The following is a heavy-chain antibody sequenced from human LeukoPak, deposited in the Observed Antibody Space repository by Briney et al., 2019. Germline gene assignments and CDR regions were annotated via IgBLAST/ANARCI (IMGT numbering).Heavy chain of an antibody. J-gene: IGHJ4*02. CDR1: GFTFDDYA. Sequence: PGGSLTLSCAVSGFTFDDYAMHWVRQAPGKGLEWVSLISGDGGSTYYADSVKGRFTISRDNSKNSLYLQMNSLRTEDTALYYCAKGAWSFGYFDYWGQGTLVTVSS. CDR3: AKGAWSFGYFDY. D-gene: IGHD3-3*01. V-gene: IGHV3-43*02. CDR2: ISGDGGST.